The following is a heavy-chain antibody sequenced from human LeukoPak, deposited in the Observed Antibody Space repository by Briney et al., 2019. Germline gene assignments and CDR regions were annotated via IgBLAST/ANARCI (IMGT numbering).Heavy chain of an antibody. Sequence: SETLSLTCSVSGDSISYYHWAWVRQPAGRALEWIGRIYTSGYTHYNPSVRGRASIAIDTSGNEFSLTLTSVTAADTAVYYCARDFDCTGGSCYYVDVWGQGTTVTVSS. D-gene: IGHD2-15*01. CDR1: GDSISYYH. CDR2: IYTSGYT. V-gene: IGHV4-4*07. CDR3: ARDFDCTGGSCYYVDV. J-gene: IGHJ6*02.